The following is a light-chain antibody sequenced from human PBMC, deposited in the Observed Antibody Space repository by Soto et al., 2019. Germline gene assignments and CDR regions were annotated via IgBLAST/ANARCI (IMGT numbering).Light chain of an antibody. V-gene: IGKV3-20*01. J-gene: IGKJ1*01. CDR3: QQYGSSPRT. Sequence: EIVLTQSPGTLSLSPGEGATLSCRASQSVSSSYLAWYQQKPGQAPRLLIYGASSRATGIADRFSGSGSGTDFTLTISGLEPEDFAVYYCQQYGSSPRTFGQGTKVEIK. CDR1: QSVSSSY. CDR2: GAS.